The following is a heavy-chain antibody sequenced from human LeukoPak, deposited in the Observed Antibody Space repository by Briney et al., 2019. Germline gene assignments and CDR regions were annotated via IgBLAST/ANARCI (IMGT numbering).Heavy chain of an antibody. V-gene: IGHV3-33*01. J-gene: IGHJ5*02. D-gene: IGHD6-13*01. CDR3: ARDVAAAGNDNWFDP. Sequence: GGSLRLSCAASGFTFSSYGMHWVRQAPGKGLEWVAVIWYDGSNKYYADSVKGRFTISRDNSKSTLYLQMNSLRAEDTAVYYCARDVAAAGNDNWFDPWGQGTLVTVSS. CDR1: GFTFSSYG. CDR2: IWYDGSNK.